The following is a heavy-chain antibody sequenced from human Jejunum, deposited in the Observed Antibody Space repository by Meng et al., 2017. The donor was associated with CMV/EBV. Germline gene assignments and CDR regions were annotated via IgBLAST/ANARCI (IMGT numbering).Heavy chain of an antibody. J-gene: IGHJ5*02. CDR3: ATTLYPKPFLNHFDP. Sequence: SGGSITSYYVGWVRQPPGKGLEWIGYRYYRETAYYSPSLRSRVTISADTTTNQFSLRLTSVTPADAAVYFCATTLYPKPFLNHFDPWGQGTLVTVSS. V-gene: IGHV4-59*01. CDR2: RYYRETA. CDR1: GGSITSYY. D-gene: IGHD2/OR15-2a*01.